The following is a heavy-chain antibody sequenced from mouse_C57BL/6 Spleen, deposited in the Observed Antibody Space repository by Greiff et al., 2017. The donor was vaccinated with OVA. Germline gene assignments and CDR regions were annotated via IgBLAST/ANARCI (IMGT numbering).Heavy chain of an antibody. D-gene: IGHD2-1*01. CDR2: IYPGDGDT. J-gene: IGHJ4*01. Sequence: VKLVESGPELVKPGASVKISCKASGYAFSSSWMNWVKQRPGKGLEWIGRIYPGDGDTNYNGKFKGKATLTADKSSSTAYRQLSSLTSEDSAVYICARGGGNFDAMDYWGQGTSVTVSS. V-gene: IGHV1-82*01. CDR3: ARGGGNFDAMDY. CDR1: GYAFSSSW.